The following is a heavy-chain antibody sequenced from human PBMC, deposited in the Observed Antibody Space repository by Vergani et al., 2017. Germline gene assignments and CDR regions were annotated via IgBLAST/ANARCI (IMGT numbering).Heavy chain of an antibody. J-gene: IGHJ4*02. Sequence: QVQLQESGPGLVMPSQTLSLACTVSGGSISSGSYFWSWIRQSAGKGLEWVGRIYSSGSTNYNPSLKSRVTISVDTSKNQFSLPLSSVTATDTAVYYCARACYVDSGTGFSGGYYFDYWGQGSLVTVSS. CDR1: GGSISSGSYF. V-gene: IGHV4-61*02. CDR2: IYSSGST. CDR3: ARACYVDSGTGFSGGYYFDY. D-gene: IGHD3-10*01.